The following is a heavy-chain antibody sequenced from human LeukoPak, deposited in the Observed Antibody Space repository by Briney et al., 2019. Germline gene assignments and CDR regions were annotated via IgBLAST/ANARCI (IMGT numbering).Heavy chain of an antibody. J-gene: IGHJ4*02. CDR1: GFTFSSYS. CDR3: AKDPKWGSPYYFDY. Sequence: GGSLRLSCAASGFTFSSYSMSWVRQAPGKGLEWVSYISSSSSTIYYADSVKGRFTISRDNAKNSLYLQMNSLRAEDTAVYYCAKDPKWGSPYYFDYWGQGTLVTVSS. CDR2: ISSSSSTI. D-gene: IGHD7-27*01. V-gene: IGHV3-48*04.